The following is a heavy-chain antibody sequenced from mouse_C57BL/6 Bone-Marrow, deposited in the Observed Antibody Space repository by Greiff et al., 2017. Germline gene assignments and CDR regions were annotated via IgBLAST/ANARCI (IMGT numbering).Heavy chain of an antibody. V-gene: IGHV5-9-1*02. CDR1: GFTFSSYA. CDR2: ISSGGDYI. CDR3: TSEGLLYYDMDY. D-gene: IGHD2-10*01. J-gene: IGHJ4*01. Sequence: EVKLVESGEGLVKPGGSLKLSCAASGFTFSSYAMSWVRQTPEKRLEWVAYISSGGDYIYYADTVKGRFTISRDNARNTLYLQMSSLKSEDTAMYYCTSEGLLYYDMDYWGQGTSVTVSS.